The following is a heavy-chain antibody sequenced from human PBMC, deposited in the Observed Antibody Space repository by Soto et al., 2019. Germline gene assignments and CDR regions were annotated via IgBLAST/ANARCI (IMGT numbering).Heavy chain of an antibody. CDR1: GYTFTGYY. D-gene: IGHD6-19*01. V-gene: IGHV1-2*04. J-gene: IGHJ4*02. CDR3: ATSGIAVARTPPFDL. Sequence: ASVKVSCKASGYTFTGYYMHWVRQAPGRGLEWMGWINPNSGGTNYAQKFQGWVTMTRDTSISTAYMELSRLRSDDTAVYYCATSGIAVARTPPFDLWGQGTLVTV. CDR2: INPNSGGT.